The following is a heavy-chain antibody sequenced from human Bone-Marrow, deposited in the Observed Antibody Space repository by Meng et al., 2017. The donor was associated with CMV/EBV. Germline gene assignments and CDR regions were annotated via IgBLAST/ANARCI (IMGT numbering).Heavy chain of an antibody. CDR2: INPNSGGT. D-gene: IGHD3-10*01. V-gene: IGHV1-2*02. J-gene: IGHJ5*02. CDR3: ARDLYGSPIERNWFDP. CDR1: GYTFTSYA. Sequence: ASVKVSCKASGYTFTSYAMNWVRQAPGQGLEWMGWINPNSGGTNYAQKFQGRVTMTRDTSISTAYMELSRLRSDDTAVYYCARDLYGSPIERNWFDPWGQGTLVTVSS.